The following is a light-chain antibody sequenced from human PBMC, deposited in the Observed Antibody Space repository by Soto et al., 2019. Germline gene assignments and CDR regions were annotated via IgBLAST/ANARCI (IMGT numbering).Light chain of an antibody. CDR3: QQRSNWPGT. CDR2: GAS. J-gene: IGKJ1*01. Sequence: DIVFTRSPGTLPLSAGERATLSCRASQSVTSNYLAWYQQKPGQAPRLLIYGASSRATGIPDRFSGSGSGTDFTLPISSLEPKDFALYYCQQRSNWPGTFGQGTKVE. V-gene: IGKV3D-20*02. CDR1: QSVTSNY.